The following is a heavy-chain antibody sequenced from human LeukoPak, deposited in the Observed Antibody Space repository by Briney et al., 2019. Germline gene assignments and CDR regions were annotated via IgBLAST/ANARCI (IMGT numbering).Heavy chain of an antibody. Sequence: SETLSLTFTVTGGSISSGSYYWSWIRHPPGTSLEWIGRIYTSGSTNYNPSLKSRVTISVDTSKNQFSLKLSSVTAADTAVYYCARVGSLDSLDYWGQGTLVTVSS. D-gene: IGHD2-15*01. CDR2: IYTSGST. CDR3: ARVGSLDSLDY. J-gene: IGHJ4*02. CDR1: GGSISSGSYY. V-gene: IGHV4-61*02.